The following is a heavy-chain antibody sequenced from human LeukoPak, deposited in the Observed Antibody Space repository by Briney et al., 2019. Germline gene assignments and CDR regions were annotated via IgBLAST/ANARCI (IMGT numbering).Heavy chain of an antibody. CDR2: INPNSGGT. CDR1: GYTFTGCY. D-gene: IGHD5-12*01. V-gene: IGHV1-2*02. CDR3: ARVGGYSGYDYGYYYYMDV. Sequence: ASVKVSCKASGYTFTGCYMHWVRQAPGQGLEWMGWINPNSGGTNYAQKFQGRVTMTRDTSISTAYMELRSLRSDDTAVYYCARVGGYSGYDYGYYYYMDVWGKGTTVTVSS. J-gene: IGHJ6*03.